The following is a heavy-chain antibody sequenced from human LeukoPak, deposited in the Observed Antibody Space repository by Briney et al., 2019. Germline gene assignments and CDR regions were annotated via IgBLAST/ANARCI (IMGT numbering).Heavy chain of an antibody. D-gene: IGHD3-16*01. Sequence: SGTLSHTCTVSGDSITSHYWSWIRQPPGRGLEWIGYMYYHGNPNYNPSLKSRLTISVDSSKNQFSLRLTSVTAEDTALYFCARAITPSYYYLDVWGKGTAVTVSS. CDR3: ARAITPSYYYLDV. CDR2: MYYHGNP. CDR1: GDSITSHY. V-gene: IGHV4-59*11. J-gene: IGHJ6*03.